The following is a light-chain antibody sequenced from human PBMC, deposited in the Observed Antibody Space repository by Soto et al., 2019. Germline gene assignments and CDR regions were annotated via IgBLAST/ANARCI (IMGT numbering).Light chain of an antibody. V-gene: IGLV1-47*01. CDR2: RNN. CDR1: RSNIGSNY. J-gene: IGLJ1*01. CDR3: AAWDDSLSGYV. Sequence: QSVLTQPPSPSGTPGQRFTISCSGSRSNIGSNYVFWYQQLPGTAPKLLIYRNNQRPSGVPDRFSGSKSGTSASLAISGLRPEDEADYYCAAWDDSLSGYVFGTGTKVTVL.